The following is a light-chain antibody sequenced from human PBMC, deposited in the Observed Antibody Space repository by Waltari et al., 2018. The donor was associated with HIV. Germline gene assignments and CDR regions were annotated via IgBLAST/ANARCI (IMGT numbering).Light chain of an antibody. CDR2: KAS. CDR3: QQYNSDFYT. Sequence: IQMTPSPSILSASVGDRVAITCRASQNVDSWLAWYQQRPGRAPKLLIYKASTLEYGVPARFSGSGSGTNFTLTINSLHPDDFATYYCQQYNSDFYTFGLGTRLDLK. V-gene: IGKV1-5*03. CDR1: QNVDSW. J-gene: IGKJ2*01.